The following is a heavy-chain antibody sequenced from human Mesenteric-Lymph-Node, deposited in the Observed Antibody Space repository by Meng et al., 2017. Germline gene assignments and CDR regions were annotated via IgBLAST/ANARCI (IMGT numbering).Heavy chain of an antibody. CDR3: ARRYGASAYNWFDP. J-gene: IGHJ5*02. V-gene: IGHV4-31*03. D-gene: IGHD4-17*01. Sequence: QVPRQESGPGLVKLCRPRPLPCTVSGGSISSGGYYWGWIRQHPGKGLEWIGYIHDSGSTSYNPSLKSRVTISADTSKNQFSLKLSSVTAADTAVYYCARRYGASAYNWFDPWGQGTLVTVSS. CDR2: IHDSGST. CDR1: GGSISSGGYY.